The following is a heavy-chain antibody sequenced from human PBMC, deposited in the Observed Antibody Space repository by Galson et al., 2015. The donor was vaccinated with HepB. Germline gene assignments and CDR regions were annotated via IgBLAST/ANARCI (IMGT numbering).Heavy chain of an antibody. D-gene: IGHD3-22*01. CDR1: RGSISPYY. V-gene: IGHV4-59*08. Sequence: ETLSLTCTVSRGSISPYYWSWIRQPPRKGQEWIGYIYHNGNNNQNPSLKSRVPLTVDMSKSQFPLKLSSVTAADTAIYYCARLLSYYYDSSAYYQGGYFDLWGRGALVTVSS. CDR2: IYHNGNN. CDR3: ARLLSYYYDSSAYYQGGYFDL. J-gene: IGHJ2*01.